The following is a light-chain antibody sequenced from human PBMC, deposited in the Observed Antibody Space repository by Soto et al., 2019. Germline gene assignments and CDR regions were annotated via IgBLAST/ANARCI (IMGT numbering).Light chain of an antibody. CDR2: AAS. CDR1: QGISNY. Sequence: DIQMTQSPSSLSASVGDRVTITCRASQGISNYLAWYQQKPGKVPKLLIYAASTLQSGVPSRFSGSGSGTDFTLTISSLQPEAVATYYCQKYNSAPPVTFGGGTKVEIK. J-gene: IGKJ4*01. V-gene: IGKV1-27*01. CDR3: QKYNSAPPVT.